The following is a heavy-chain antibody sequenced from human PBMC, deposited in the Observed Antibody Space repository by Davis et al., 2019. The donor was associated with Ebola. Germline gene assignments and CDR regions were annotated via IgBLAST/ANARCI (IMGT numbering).Heavy chain of an antibody. J-gene: IGHJ6*02. CDR2: ISYDGSNK. D-gene: IGHD4-23*01. Sequence: GESLKISCAASGFTFSSYAMHWVRQAPCKGLEWVAVISYDGSNKYYADSVKGRFTISRDNSKNTLYLQMNSLRAEDTAVYYCARDLEELTLHYYYYGMDVWGQGTTVTVSS. CDR1: GFTFSSYA. V-gene: IGHV3-30-3*01. CDR3: ARDLEELTLHYYYYGMDV.